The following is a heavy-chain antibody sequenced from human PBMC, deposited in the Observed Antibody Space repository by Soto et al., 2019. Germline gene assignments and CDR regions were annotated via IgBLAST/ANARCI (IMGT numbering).Heavy chain of an antibody. D-gene: IGHD5-12*01. CDR2: IYYSGST. V-gene: IGHV4-59*08. J-gene: IGHJ3*02. CDR3: ARRGGVATNAFDI. CDR1: GGSISSYY. Sequence: SETLSLTCTVSGGSISSYYWSWIRQPPGKGLEWIGYIYYSGSTHYNPSLKSRVTISVDTSKNQFSLKLSSVTAADTAVYYCARRGGVATNAFDIWGKGTMVTVS.